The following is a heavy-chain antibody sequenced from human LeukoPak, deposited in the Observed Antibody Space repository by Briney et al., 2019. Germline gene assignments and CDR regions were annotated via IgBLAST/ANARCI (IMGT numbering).Heavy chain of an antibody. CDR2: IYPGDSDM. CDR3: VRQSGSYYSEIDY. V-gene: IGHV5-51*01. CDR1: GYSFRSYW. Sequence: GESLKISCKGSGYSFRSYWIAWVRQMPGKGLEWMGIIYPGDSDMRHSPSFEGQVTISADKSISTAYLQWSSLKASDTAMYYCVRQSGSYYSEIDYWGQGTLVTVSS. D-gene: IGHD1-26*01. J-gene: IGHJ4*02.